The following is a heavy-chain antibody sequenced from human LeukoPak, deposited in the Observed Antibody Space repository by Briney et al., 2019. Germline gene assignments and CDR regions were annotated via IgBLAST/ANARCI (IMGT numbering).Heavy chain of an antibody. V-gene: IGHV1-2*02. CDR1: GYTFSRHY. CDR3: ARVVGFGDYPFDY. CDR2: IYPNSGGT. D-gene: IGHD4-17*01. Sequence: ASVKVSCKASGYTFSRHYMHWVRQAPGQGLEWMGWIYPNSGGTNYAQKFRGRVTMTRDTSSSTAYMELRRLKSDDTAMYYCARVVGFGDYPFDYWGEGTLVTVSS. J-gene: IGHJ4*02.